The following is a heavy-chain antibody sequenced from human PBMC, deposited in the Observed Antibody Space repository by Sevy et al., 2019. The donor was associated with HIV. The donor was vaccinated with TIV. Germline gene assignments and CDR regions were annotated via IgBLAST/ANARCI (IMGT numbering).Heavy chain of an antibody. J-gene: IGHJ4*02. V-gene: IGHV3-23*01. CDR3: ANSIAARQPFDY. D-gene: IGHD6-6*01. CDR2: ISGSGGST. Sequence: GGSLRLSCAASGFTFSSYAMSWVRQAPGKGLEWVSAISGSGGSTYNADSGKGRFTISRDNSKNTLYLQMNSLRAEDTAGYYCANSIAARQPFDYWGQGTLVTVSS. CDR1: GFTFSSYA.